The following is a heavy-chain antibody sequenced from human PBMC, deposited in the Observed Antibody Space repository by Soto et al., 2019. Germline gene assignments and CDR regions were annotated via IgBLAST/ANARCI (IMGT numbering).Heavy chain of an antibody. CDR3: AGPYGDYFDY. CDR1: GGSISSSSYY. CDR2: IYYSGST. V-gene: IGHV4-39*01. Sequence: PSETLSLTCSVSGGSISSSSYYWGWIRQPPGKGLEWIGSIYYSGSTYYNPSLKSRVTISVDTSKNQFSLKLSSVTAADTAVYYCAGPYGDYFDYWGQGTLVTVSS. J-gene: IGHJ4*02. D-gene: IGHD4-17*01.